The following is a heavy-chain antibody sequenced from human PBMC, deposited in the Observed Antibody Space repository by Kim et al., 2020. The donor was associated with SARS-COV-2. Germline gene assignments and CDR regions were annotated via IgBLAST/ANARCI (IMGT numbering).Heavy chain of an antibody. Sequence: GGSLRLSCAASGFTFSSYWMHWVRQAPGKGLVWVSRINSDGSSTSYADSVKGRFTISRDNAKNTLYLQMNSLRAEDTAVYYCASGSRLRDAFDIWGQGTMVTVSS. D-gene: IGHD6-25*01. CDR1: GFTFSSYW. CDR2: INSDGSST. V-gene: IGHV3-74*01. J-gene: IGHJ3*02. CDR3: ASGSRLRDAFDI.